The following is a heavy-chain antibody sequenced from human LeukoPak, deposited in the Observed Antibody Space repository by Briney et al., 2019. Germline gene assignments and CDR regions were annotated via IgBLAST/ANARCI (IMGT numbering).Heavy chain of an antibody. CDR2: ISSSGSTI. J-gene: IGHJ4*02. CDR1: GFTFSDYY. V-gene: IGHV3-11*04. CDR3: ARDLWGIYDSSGD. D-gene: IGHD3-22*01. Sequence: KPGGSLRLSCAASGFTFSDYYMSWIRQAPGKGLEWVAYISSSGSTIYYADSVKGRFTVSRDNAKNSLYLQMNSLRAEDTAVYYCARDLWGIYDSSGDWGQGTLVTVSS.